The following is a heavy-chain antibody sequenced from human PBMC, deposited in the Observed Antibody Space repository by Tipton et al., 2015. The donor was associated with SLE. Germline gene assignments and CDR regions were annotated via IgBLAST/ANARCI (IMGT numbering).Heavy chain of an antibody. J-gene: IGHJ4*02. CDR1: GFTFRNYA. CDR2: ISYDGSNK. V-gene: IGHV3-30*04. D-gene: IGHD3-3*01. CDR3: ARDLLYYDFWSGYVEY. Sequence: LSLTCAASGFTFRNYAMHWVRQAPGKGLEWVAVISYDGSNKYYADSVKGRFTISRDNSKNTLYLQMNSLRAEDTAVYYCARDLLYYDFWSGYVEYWGQGSLVTVSS.